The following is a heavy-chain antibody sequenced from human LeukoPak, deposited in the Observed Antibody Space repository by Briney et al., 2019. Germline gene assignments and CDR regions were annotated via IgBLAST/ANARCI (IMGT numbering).Heavy chain of an antibody. J-gene: IGHJ3*02. CDR2: GYYNGST. V-gene: IGHV4-39*01. CDR3: ARHFRGEISGPAFDI. D-gene: IGHD2-15*01. Sequence: KTSETLSLTCAVSGFSGSSISSITYYRRCIRQPPGKGLKLIGSGYYNGSTYYTPSLKSRVTISVDTSKNQFSLKLNSMTAADTAVYYCARHFRGEISGPAFDIWGQGTMVTVSS. CDR1: GFSGSSISSITYY.